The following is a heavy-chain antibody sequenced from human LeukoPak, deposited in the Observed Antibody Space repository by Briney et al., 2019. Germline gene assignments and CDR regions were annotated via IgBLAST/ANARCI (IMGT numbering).Heavy chain of an antibody. D-gene: IGHD6-13*01. V-gene: IGHV3-23*01. CDR3: AEAGSWYGMDYFDY. J-gene: IGHJ4*02. CDR2: ISGSSGST. Sequence: GGSLRLSCAASGFTFSSYAMSWVRQAPGKGLEWVSAISGSSGSTYYADSVKGRFTISRDNSKNTLYLQMNSLRAEDTAVYYCAEAGSWYGMDYFDYWGQGTLVTVSS. CDR1: GFTFSSYA.